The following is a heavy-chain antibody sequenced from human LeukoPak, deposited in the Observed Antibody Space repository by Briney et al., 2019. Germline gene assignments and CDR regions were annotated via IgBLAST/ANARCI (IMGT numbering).Heavy chain of an antibody. Sequence: GGSLRLSCAASGFTFSSYAMSWVRQAPGKGLEWVSTISGSGGSTYYADSVKGRFTISRDNSKNTLHLQMNSLRADDTAVYYCAKDSGNRDNWFDPWGQGTLVTVSS. CDR1: GFTFSSYA. CDR2: ISGSGGST. CDR3: AKDSGNRDNWFDP. V-gene: IGHV3-23*01. J-gene: IGHJ5*02. D-gene: IGHD1-14*01.